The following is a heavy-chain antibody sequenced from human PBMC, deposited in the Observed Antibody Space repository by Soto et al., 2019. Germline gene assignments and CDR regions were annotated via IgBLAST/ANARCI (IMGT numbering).Heavy chain of an antibody. Sequence: QITLKESGPTLVKPTQTLALTCTFSGFSLSTSGVGVGWIRQPPGKALEWLALIYWNDDKRYSPSLKSRLTITKDTSKNQVVLTMTNMDPVDTATYFCAHSDFGVVIPDIWGQGTMVTVSS. CDR2: IYWNDDK. J-gene: IGHJ3*02. V-gene: IGHV2-5*01. CDR3: AHSDFGVVIPDI. D-gene: IGHD3-3*01. CDR1: GFSLSTSGVG.